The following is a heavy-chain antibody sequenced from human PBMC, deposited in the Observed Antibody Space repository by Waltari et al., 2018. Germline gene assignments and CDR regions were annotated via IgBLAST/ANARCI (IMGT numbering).Heavy chain of an antibody. V-gene: IGHV4-4*07. D-gene: IGHD6-13*01. J-gene: IGHJ3*02. CDR2: IYTSGST. CDR3: AVYSSSWSRDAFDI. CDR1: GGPISSYY. Sequence: QVQLQESGPGLVKPSETLSLTCTVSGGPISSYYWSWIRQPAGKGLEWIGRIYTSGSTNYNPSLKSRVTMSVDTSKNQFSLKLSSVTAADTAVYYCAVYSSSWSRDAFDIWGQGTMVTVSS.